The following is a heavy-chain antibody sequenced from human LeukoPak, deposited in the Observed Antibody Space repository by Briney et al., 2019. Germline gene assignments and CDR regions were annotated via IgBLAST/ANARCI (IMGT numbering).Heavy chain of an antibody. Sequence: PGGSLRLSCAASGFTFSSYEMNWVRQAPGKGLEWVSYISSIGSTIYYADSVKGRFTISRAKAKKSLYLQMHSLRAEDTAVYYCAELGITMIGGVWGKGTTVTISS. CDR1: GFTFSSYE. J-gene: IGHJ6*04. D-gene: IGHD3-10*02. CDR3: AELGITMIGGV. V-gene: IGHV3-48*03. CDR2: ISSIGSTI.